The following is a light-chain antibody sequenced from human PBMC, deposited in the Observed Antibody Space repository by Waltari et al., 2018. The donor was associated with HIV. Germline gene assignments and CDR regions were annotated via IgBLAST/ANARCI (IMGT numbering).Light chain of an antibody. CDR2: KAS. J-gene: IGKJ1*01. V-gene: IGKV1-5*03. CDR3: QQFSSYPWT. Sequence: DIQMTQSPSTLSASVGDRVTITCRASQTISSGLAWYQQKPGKAPKLLIHKASSLESGVPSRFSGSGSGTEFTLTISSLQPDDFATYYCQQFSSYPWTFGQGTKVEIK. CDR1: QTISSG.